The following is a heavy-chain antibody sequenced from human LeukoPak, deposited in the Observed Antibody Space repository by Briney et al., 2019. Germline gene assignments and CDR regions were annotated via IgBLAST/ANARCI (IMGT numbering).Heavy chain of an antibody. CDR1: GFTVSSNY. D-gene: IGHD1-26*01. CDR2: IYSSGNT. V-gene: IGHV3-53*01. CDR3: AREVGATRGLDP. Sequence: GSLRLSCAASGFTVSSNYMSWVRQAPGKGLEWVSIIYSSGNTYYADSVKGRFTISRDTSKNTLYLQMNSLRAEDTAFYYCAREVGATRGLDPWGQGTLVTVSS. J-gene: IGHJ5*02.